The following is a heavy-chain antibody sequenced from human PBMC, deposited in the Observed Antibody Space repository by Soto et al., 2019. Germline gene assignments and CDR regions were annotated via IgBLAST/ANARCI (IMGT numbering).Heavy chain of an antibody. CDR2: LKSKIDGGTT. D-gene: IGHD2-2*01. J-gene: IGHJ4*02. V-gene: IGHV3-15*07. CDR3: TTDGGYCVNTTCYDIDY. Sequence: EVQLVESGGGLVKPGGSLRLSCAASGFTFKNVWMTWVRQAPGKGLEWVGRLKSKIDGGTTDYAAPVQGRFTISRDDSKTTLYLQMDSLKTEDTAVYYCTTDGGYCVNTTCYDIDYWGQGTLVTGSS. CDR1: GFTFKNVW.